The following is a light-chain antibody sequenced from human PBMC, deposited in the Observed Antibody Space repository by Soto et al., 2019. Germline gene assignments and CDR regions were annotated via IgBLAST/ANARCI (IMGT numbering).Light chain of an antibody. V-gene: IGKV3-20*01. J-gene: IGKJ4*01. CDR1: QSVSGSR. CDR3: QQYGSSPT. Sequence: EIVMTQSPATLSVNKRERATLSCRASQSVSGSRLAWYHQKPGQAPRLLIYGAFNRVTGIPVRFSGSGSGTDFTLTISRLEPEDFAAYYCQQYGSSPTSGGGTNVDIK. CDR2: GAF.